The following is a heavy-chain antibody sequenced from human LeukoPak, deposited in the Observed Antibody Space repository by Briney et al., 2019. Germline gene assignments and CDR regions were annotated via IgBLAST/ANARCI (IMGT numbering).Heavy chain of an antibody. D-gene: IGHD4-17*01. V-gene: IGHV3-21*01. Sequence: GGSLRLSCAASGFTFSSYSMNWVRQAPGKGLEWVSSITSSSTYIYYAESVKGRFTISRDNAKNSLYLQMDSLRDEDTAVYYCARGETTVTQRFDPWGQGTLVTVSS. CDR3: ARGETTVTQRFDP. CDR2: ITSSSTYI. CDR1: GFTFSSYS. J-gene: IGHJ5*02.